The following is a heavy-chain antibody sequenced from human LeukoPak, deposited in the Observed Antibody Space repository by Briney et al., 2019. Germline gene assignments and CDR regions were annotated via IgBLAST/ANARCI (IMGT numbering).Heavy chain of an antibody. CDR1: GFTFSSYS. Sequence: GGSLRLSCAASGFTFSSYSMNWVRQAPGKGLEWVSSISSSSSYIYYADSVKGRFTISRDNAKNSLYLQMNSLRAEDTAVYYCARARDFWSGYYTWFDYWGQGTLVTVSS. CDR2: ISSSSSYI. V-gene: IGHV3-21*01. D-gene: IGHD3-3*01. J-gene: IGHJ4*02. CDR3: ARARDFWSGYYTWFDY.